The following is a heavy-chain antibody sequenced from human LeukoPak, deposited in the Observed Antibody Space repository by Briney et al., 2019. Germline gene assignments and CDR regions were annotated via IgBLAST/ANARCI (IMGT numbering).Heavy chain of an antibody. D-gene: IGHD3-16*01. V-gene: IGHV4-30-4*01. CDR3: ARDRAGITGSSDY. J-gene: IGHJ4*02. CDR2: IYYSGGN. CDR1: GGSISSGDYY. Sequence: SQTLSLTCTVSGGSISSGDYYWSWIRQAPGKGLEWIGYIYYSGGNYYNPSLKSRVTISVDASKNQFSLKLISVTAADSAVYYCARDRAGITGSSDYWGQGTLVTVSS.